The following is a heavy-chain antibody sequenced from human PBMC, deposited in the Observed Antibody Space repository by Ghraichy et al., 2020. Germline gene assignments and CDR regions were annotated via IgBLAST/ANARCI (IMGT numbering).Heavy chain of an antibody. J-gene: IGHJ4*02. V-gene: IGHV1-8*01. D-gene: IGHD2-8*01. CDR2: MNPNSGNT. Sequence: ASVKVSCKTSGYTFTSYDINWVRQATGQGLEWMGWMNPNSGNTGYAQKFQGRVTMTKNTSISTAYMELSSLSSEDAAIYYCARPRDCTNGVCYPDFDYWGQGTLVTVSS. CDR1: GYTFTSYD. CDR3: ARPRDCTNGVCYPDFDY.